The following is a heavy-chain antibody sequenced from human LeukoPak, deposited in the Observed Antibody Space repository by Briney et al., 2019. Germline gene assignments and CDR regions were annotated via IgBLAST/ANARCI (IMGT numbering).Heavy chain of an antibody. D-gene: IGHD6-6*01. CDR2: IYYSGST. CDR3: ARGRIAARPFDY. J-gene: IGHJ4*02. CDR1: GGSISSSSYY. Sequence: SETLSLTCTVSGGSISSSSYYWGWIRQPPGKGLEWIGSIYYSGSTYYNPSLKSRVTISVDTSKNQFSLKLSSVTAADTAVYYCARGRIAARPFDYWGQGTLVTVSS. V-gene: IGHV4-39*07.